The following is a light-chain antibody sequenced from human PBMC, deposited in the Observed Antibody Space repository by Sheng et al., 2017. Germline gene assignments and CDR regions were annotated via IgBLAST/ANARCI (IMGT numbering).Light chain of an antibody. J-gene: IGLJ2*01. CDR2: DDY. V-gene: IGLV3-21*02. CDR3: QVWDSSSDVV. CDR1: KIGSKV. Sequence: SYELTQPPSVSVAPGQTARISCGANKIGSKVVHWNQQKPGQAPVLVVYDDYDRPSGIPERFSGSNSGNTATLTISRVEAGDEADYYCQVWDSSSDVVFGGGTKLTVL.